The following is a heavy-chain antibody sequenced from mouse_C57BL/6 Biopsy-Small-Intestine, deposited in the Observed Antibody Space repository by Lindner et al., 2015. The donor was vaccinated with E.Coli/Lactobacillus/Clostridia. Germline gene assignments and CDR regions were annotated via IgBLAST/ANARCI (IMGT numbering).Heavy chain of an antibody. CDR1: GYTFTSYG. J-gene: IGHJ2*01. V-gene: IGHV1-81*01. CDR2: IYPRSGNT. D-gene: IGHD1-1*01. CDR3: ARRYYGSSRDYFDY. Sequence: VQLQESGAELARPGASVKVSCKASGYTFTSYGINWVKQRTGQGLEWIGEIYPRSGNTYYNEKFKGKATLTADKSSSTAYMELRSLTSEDSAVYFCARRYYGSSRDYFDYWGQGTTLTVSS.